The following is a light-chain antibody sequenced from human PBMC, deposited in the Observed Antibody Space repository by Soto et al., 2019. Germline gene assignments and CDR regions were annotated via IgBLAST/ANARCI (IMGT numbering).Light chain of an antibody. CDR3: CSYAGSYTLYV. Sequence: QSVLTQPRSVSGSPGQSVSISCTGTSSDVGVYNYVSWYQQHPGKAHKLMIYDVSMRPSGVPDRFSGSKSGNTASLTISGLQAEDEADYYCCSYAGSYTLYVFGTGTKV. J-gene: IGLJ1*01. CDR1: SSDVGVYNY. V-gene: IGLV2-11*01. CDR2: DVS.